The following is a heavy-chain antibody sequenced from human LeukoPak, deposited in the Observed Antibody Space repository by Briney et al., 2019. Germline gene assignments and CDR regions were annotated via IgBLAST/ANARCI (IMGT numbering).Heavy chain of an antibody. CDR1: GYTFTSYG. CDR3: ARESYVGGSFDY. Sequence: ASVKVSCKASGYTFTSYGISWVRQAPGQGLEWMGWTSAYNGNTNYAQKLQGRVTMTTDTSTSTAYMELRSLRSDDTAVYYCARESYVGGSFDYWGQGTLVTVSS. D-gene: IGHD3-16*01. V-gene: IGHV1-18*01. J-gene: IGHJ4*02. CDR2: TSAYNGNT.